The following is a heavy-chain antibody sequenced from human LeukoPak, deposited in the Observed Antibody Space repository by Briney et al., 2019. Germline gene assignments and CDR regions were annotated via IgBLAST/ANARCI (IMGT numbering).Heavy chain of an antibody. V-gene: IGHV4-34*01. J-gene: IGHJ4*02. CDR2: INHSGST. CDR1: GGSFSGYY. Sequence: SETLSLTCAVYGGSFSGYYWSWIRQPPGKGLEWIGEINHSGSTNYNPSLKSRVTISVDTSKNQFSLKLSSVTAADTAVYYCAGETRGDFDYWGQGTLVTVSS. CDR3: AGETRGDFDY.